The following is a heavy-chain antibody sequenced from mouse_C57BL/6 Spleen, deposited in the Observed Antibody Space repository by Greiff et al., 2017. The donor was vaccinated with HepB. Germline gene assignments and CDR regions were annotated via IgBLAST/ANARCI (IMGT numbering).Heavy chain of an antibody. J-gene: IGHJ2*01. V-gene: IGHV1-69*01. CDR3: ARGDWNSNYDY. CDR2: IDPSDSYT. CDR1: GYTFTSYW. D-gene: IGHD2-5*01. Sequence: VQLQQPGAELVMPGASVKLSCKASGYTFTSYWMHWVKQRPGQGLEWIGEIDPSDSYTNYNQKFKGKSTLTVDKSSSTAYMQLSSLTSEDSAVYYCARGDWNSNYDYWGQGTTLTVSS.